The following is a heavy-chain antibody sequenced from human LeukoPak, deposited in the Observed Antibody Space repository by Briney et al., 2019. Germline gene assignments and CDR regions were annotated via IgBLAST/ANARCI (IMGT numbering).Heavy chain of an antibody. Sequence: GGSLRLSCGVSGVTLSSHGMHWVRQAPGKGLEWITFIWSDGSSEYYADSLRGRFTVSRDNSKNTLYLQMNSLRAEDTAVYYCARDGGSSWDFDYWGQGTLVTVSS. CDR1: GVTLSSHG. J-gene: IGHJ4*02. V-gene: IGHV3-33*01. CDR3: ARDGGSSWDFDY. CDR2: IWSDGSSE. D-gene: IGHD6-13*01.